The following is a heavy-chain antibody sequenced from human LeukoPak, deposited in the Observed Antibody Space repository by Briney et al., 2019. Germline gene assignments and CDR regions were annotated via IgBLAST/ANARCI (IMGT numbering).Heavy chain of an antibody. J-gene: IGHJ4*02. CDR1: GFTFSSYS. D-gene: IGHD4-17*01. CDR2: ISSSSTYI. Sequence: GGSLRLSCAASGFTFSSYSMEWVRQAPGKGLEWVSSISSSSTYIYYADSVKGRFTISRDNAKNSLYLQMNSLRAEDTAVYYCARSDTVTTQTDYWGQGTLVTVSS. CDR3: ARSDTVTTQTDY. V-gene: IGHV3-21*01.